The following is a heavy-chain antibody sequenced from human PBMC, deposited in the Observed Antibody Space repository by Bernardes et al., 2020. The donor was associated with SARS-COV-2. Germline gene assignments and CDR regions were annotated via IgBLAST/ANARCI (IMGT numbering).Heavy chain of an antibody. D-gene: IGHD2-15*01. CDR2: INSDGSNT. V-gene: IGHV3-74*01. CDR3: ALLRGRYSDFDY. CDR1: GFTLNSYW. J-gene: IGHJ4*02. Sequence: GGSLRLSCAASGFTLNSYWMNWVRQEPGKGLVWVSHINSDGSNTRYADSVKGRFTISRDNAKNTLYLQMNSLRAEDTAVYYCALLRGRYSDFDYWGQGTLVTVSS.